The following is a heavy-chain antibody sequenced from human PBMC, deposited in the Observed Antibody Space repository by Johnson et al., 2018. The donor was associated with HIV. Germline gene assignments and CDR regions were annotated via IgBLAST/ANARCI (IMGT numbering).Heavy chain of an antibody. D-gene: IGHD6-6*01. CDR2: IKSKTDGGTT. Sequence: VQLVESGGGLVKPGGSLRLSCAASGFTFSNAWMSWVRQAPGKGLEWVGRIKSKTDGGTTDYAAPVKGRFTISRDDSKNTLYLQMNSLRVEDTAVYYCARVEQLGAFDIWGQGTMVTVSS. CDR1: GFTFSNAW. J-gene: IGHJ3*02. CDR3: ARVEQLGAFDI. V-gene: IGHV3-15*01.